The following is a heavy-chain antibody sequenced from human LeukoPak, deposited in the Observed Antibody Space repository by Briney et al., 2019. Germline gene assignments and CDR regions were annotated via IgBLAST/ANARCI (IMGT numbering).Heavy chain of an antibody. V-gene: IGHV3-23*01. D-gene: IGHD7-27*01. J-gene: IGHJ4*02. CDR3: ATSLGPFDY. CDR1: GFTFSSYA. Sequence: GGSLRLSCAASGFTFSSYAMSWVRQTPGKGLEWASAISGSGGSTYYADSVKGRFTISRDNSKNTLYLQMNSLRAEDTAVYYCATSLGPFDYWGQGTLVTVSS. CDR2: ISGSGGST.